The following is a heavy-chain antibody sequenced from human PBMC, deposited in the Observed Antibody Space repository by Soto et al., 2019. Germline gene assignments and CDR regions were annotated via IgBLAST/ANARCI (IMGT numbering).Heavy chain of an antibody. CDR2: IIPMFGTT. D-gene: IGHD5-12*01. CDR3: AREFSGYDNNWFDP. V-gene: IGHV1-69*01. CDR1: GGTFSSNG. Sequence: QVQLVQSGAEVKKPGSSVKVSCKASGGTFSSNGLSWIRQAPGQGLEWMGGIIPMFGTTSYAQKFQGRVTIVADESTRTVYMELTSLTSEDTAIYYCAREFSGYDNNWFDPWGQGALVTVSS. J-gene: IGHJ5*02.